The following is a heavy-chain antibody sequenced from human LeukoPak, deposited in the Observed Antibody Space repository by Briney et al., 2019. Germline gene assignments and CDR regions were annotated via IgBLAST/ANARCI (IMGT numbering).Heavy chain of an antibody. Sequence: ASVKVSCKASGGTFSSYAISWVRQAPGQGLEWMGGIIPIFGTANYAQKFQGRVTITRDTSASTAYMELSSLRSEGTAVYYCARRLRSTRWGDAFDIWGQGTMVTVSS. J-gene: IGHJ3*02. D-gene: IGHD5/OR15-5a*01. CDR1: GGTFSSYA. V-gene: IGHV1-69*05. CDR3: ARRLRSTRWGDAFDI. CDR2: IIPIFGTA.